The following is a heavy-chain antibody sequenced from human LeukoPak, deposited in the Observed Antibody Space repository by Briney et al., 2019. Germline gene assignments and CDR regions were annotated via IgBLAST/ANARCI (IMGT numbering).Heavy chain of an antibody. V-gene: IGHV3-11*01. J-gene: IGHJ4*02. Sequence: GGSLRLSCAVSGFTFSAYYTRWTRQARGEGLGWVSYISSSGSNIYYADPVKGRFTISRDNAKNSLYVQINSRRAEDSAVYYCARGQNYGALWGERTVVSVSS. D-gene: IGHD4-17*01. CDR3: ARGQNYGAL. CDR1: GFTFSAYY. CDR2: ISSSGSNI.